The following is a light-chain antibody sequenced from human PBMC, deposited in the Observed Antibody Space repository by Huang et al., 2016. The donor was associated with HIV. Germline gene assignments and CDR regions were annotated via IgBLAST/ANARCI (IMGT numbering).Light chain of an antibody. CDR1: EGVSSN. J-gene: IGKJ2*01. CDR2: GAS. CDR3: QQYNNWPGT. V-gene: IGKV3-15*01. Sequence: EIVMTQSPATLSVSPGERATLACRASEGVSSNLAWYQQKLGQAPRFLIYGASTRATGIPARFSGSGSATDFTLTISSLQSEDFAVYYCQQYNNWPGTFGQGTKLEIK.